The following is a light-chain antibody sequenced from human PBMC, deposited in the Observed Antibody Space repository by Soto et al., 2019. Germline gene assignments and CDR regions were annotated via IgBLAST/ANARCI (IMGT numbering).Light chain of an antibody. CDR2: SDN. CDR3: AAWDDSLNGVV. CDR1: RSSIGSNT. Sequence: QSVLTQPPSASGTPGQRVTISCSGSRSSIGSNTVNWYQQLPGTAPKLLISSDNQRPSGVPDRFSGSKSGTLASLAISGLQSEDESDYYCAAWDDSLNGVVFGGGTKLTVL. V-gene: IGLV1-44*01. J-gene: IGLJ2*01.